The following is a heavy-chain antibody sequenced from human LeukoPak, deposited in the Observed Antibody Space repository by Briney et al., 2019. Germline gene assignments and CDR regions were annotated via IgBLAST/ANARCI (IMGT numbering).Heavy chain of an antibody. CDR2: IYYSGST. Sequence: SETLSLTCTVSGGSISSSSYYWGWIRQPPGKGLEWIGSIYYSGSTYYSPSLKSRVTISVDTSKNQFSLKLSSVTAADTAVYYCARQGELIRRKGDFDYWGQGTLVTVSS. CDR3: ARQGELIRRKGDFDY. D-gene: IGHD1-1*01. CDR1: GGSISSSSYY. V-gene: IGHV4-39*01. J-gene: IGHJ4*02.